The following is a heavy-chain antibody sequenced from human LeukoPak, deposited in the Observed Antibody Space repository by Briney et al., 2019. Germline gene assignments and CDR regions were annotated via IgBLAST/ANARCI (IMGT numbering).Heavy chain of an antibody. Sequence: SVKVSCKASGGTFSSYAISWVRQAPGQGLEWMGGIIPIFGTANYAQKFQGRVTITADKSTSTAYMELSSLRSEDTAVYYCARAPLYLSYYDSARGGYYYYMDVWGKGTTVTVSS. CDR1: GGTFSSYA. CDR3: ARAPLYLSYYDSARGGYYYYMDV. V-gene: IGHV1-69*06. CDR2: IIPIFGTA. J-gene: IGHJ6*03. D-gene: IGHD3-16*01.